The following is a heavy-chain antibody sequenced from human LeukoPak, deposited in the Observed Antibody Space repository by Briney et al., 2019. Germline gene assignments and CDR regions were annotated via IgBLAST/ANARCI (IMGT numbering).Heavy chain of an antibody. J-gene: IGHJ4*02. CDR2: IYSGGST. V-gene: IGHV3-53*01. CDR3: ASGRDHYFDY. Sequence: PGGSLRLSCAASGFTVSSNHMSWVRRAPGKGLEWVSVIYSGGSTYYADSVKGRFTISRDNSKNTLYLQMNSLRAEDTAVYYCASGRDHYFDYWGQGTLVTVSS. D-gene: IGHD3-10*01. CDR1: GFTVSSNH.